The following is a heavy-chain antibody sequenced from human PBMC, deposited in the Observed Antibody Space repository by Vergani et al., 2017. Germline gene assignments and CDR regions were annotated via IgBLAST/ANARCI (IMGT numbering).Heavy chain of an antibody. V-gene: IGHV3-33*01. Sequence: QVQLVESGGGVVQPGRSLRLSCAASGFTFSSYGMHWVRQAPGKGLEWVAVIWYDGSNKYYADSVKGRFTISRDNSKNTLYLQMNSLRAEDTAVYYCAGEDSASSGSSWFDPWGQGTLVTVSS. D-gene: IGHD6-19*01. CDR2: IWYDGSNK. J-gene: IGHJ5*02. CDR1: GFTFSSYG. CDR3: AGEDSASSGSSWFDP.